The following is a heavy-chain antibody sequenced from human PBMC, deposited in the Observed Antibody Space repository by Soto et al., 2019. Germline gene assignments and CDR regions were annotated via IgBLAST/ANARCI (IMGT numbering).Heavy chain of an antibody. D-gene: IGHD5-18*01. V-gene: IGHV3-15*07. CDR1: GFTFSNAW. Sequence: EVQLVESGGGLVKPGGSLRLSCAASGFTFSNAWMNWVRQAPGKGLEWVGRIKSKTDGGTTDYAAPVKGRFTISRDDSKNTLYLQMNSLKTEDTAVYYCTTPWIQLSSYYFDYWGQGTLVTVSS. J-gene: IGHJ4*02. CDR3: TTPWIQLSSYYFDY. CDR2: IKSKTDGGTT.